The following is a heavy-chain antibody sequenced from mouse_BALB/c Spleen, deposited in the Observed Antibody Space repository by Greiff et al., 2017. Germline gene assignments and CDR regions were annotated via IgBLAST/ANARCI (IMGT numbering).Heavy chain of an antibody. Sequence: EVKLMESGPGLVKPSQSLSLTCSVTGYSITSGYYWNWIRQFPGNKLEWMGYISYDGSNNYNPSLKNRISITRDTSKNQFFLKLNSVTTEDTATYYCATYYYGSGDFAYWGQGTLVTVSA. D-gene: IGHD1-1*01. V-gene: IGHV3-6*02. CDR3: ATYYYGSGDFAY. CDR2: ISYDGSN. CDR1: GYSITSGYY. J-gene: IGHJ3*01.